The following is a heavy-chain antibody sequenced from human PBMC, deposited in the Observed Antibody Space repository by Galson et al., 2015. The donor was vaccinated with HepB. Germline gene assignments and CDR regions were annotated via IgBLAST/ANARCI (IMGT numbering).Heavy chain of an antibody. V-gene: IGHV6-1*01. CDR1: GDSVSRNSVV. Sequence: CAISGDSVSRNSVVWTWIRQSPSRGLEWLGRTSYRSKWSNEYAPSVKSRITINPDTSKNQFSLQLNSVTPEDTAIYYCARTNHDGSGRKKDFDVWGQGTLVTVSS. CDR2: TSYRSKWSN. J-gene: IGHJ3*01. CDR3: ARTNHDGSGRKKDFDV. D-gene: IGHD3-10*01.